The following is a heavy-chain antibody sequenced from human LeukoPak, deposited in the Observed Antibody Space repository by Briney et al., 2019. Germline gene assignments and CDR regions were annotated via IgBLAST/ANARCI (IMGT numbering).Heavy chain of an antibody. CDR2: ISSSGSTI. CDR3: ARGGRRWLQLLGFVGDGLFDY. J-gene: IGHJ4*02. CDR1: GFTYSDYY. Sequence: GGSLRLSCAPSGFTYSDYYMSWLRQAPGKGVEGVSYISSSGSTIYYADSVKGRFTISRDNAKNSLYLQMNSLRAEDTAVYYCARGGRRWLQLLGFVGDGLFDYWGQGTLVTVSS. D-gene: IGHD5-24*01. V-gene: IGHV3-11*01.